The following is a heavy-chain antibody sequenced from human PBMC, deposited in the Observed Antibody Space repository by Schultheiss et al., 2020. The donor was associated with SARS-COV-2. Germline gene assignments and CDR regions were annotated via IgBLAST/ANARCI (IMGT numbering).Heavy chain of an antibody. Sequence: SETLSLTCAVYGGSFSGYYWSWIRQPPGKGLEWIGYIYYSGSTYYNPSLKSRVTISVDTSKNQFSLKLSSVTAADTAVYYCARLAACGGDCGIDDYWGQGTLVTVSS. D-gene: IGHD2-21*02. CDR2: IYYSGST. V-gene: IGHV4-59*08. J-gene: IGHJ4*02. CDR1: GGSFSGYY. CDR3: ARLAACGGDCGIDDY.